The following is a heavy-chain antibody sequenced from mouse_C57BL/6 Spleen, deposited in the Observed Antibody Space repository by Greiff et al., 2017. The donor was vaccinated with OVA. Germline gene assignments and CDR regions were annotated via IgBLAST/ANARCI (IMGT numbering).Heavy chain of an antibody. D-gene: IGHD2-2*01. CDR3: TTGLTGY. Sequence: VHVKQSGAELVRPGASVKLSCTASGFNIKDDYMHWVKQRPEQGLEWIGWIDPENGDTEYASKFQGKATITADTSSNTAYLQLSSLTSEDTAVYYCTTGLTGYWGQGTTLTVSS. J-gene: IGHJ2*01. CDR2: IDPENGDT. CDR1: GFNIKDDY. V-gene: IGHV14-4*01.